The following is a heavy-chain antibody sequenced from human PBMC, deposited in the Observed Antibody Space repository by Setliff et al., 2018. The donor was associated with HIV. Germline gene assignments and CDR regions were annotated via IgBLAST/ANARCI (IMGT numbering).Heavy chain of an antibody. D-gene: IGHD3-10*01. J-gene: IGHJ4*02. CDR3: ARDRHGSGSYYSDY. CDR2: IYSIGST. V-gene: IGHV4-61*09. CDR1: GASISSGTYF. Sequence: SETLSLTCTVSGASISSGTYFWTWVRQPAGQGLEWVGHIYSIGSTKYNPSLQSRVTMSRDTSKNQFSLKLSSVTAADTAVYYCARDRHGSGSYYSDYWGQGTLVTVSS.